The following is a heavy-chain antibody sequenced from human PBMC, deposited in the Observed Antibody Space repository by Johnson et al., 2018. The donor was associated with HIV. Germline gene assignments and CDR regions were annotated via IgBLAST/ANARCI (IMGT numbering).Heavy chain of an antibody. CDR2: ISYDGSNK. V-gene: IGHV3-30*04. Sequence: VQLVESGGGVVQPGRSLRLSCAASGFTFTTYAMHWVRQAPGKGLEWVAVISYDGSNKYYADSVKGRFTISRDNSKNTLYLQMNSRRAEDTAVYYCARDSPRIVGVPDAFDIWGQGTMVTVSS. CDR1: GFTFTTYA. CDR3: ARDSPRIVGVPDAFDI. D-gene: IGHD1-26*01. J-gene: IGHJ3*02.